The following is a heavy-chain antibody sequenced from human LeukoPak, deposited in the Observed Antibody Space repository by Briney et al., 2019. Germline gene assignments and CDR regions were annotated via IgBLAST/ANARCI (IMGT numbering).Heavy chain of an antibody. CDR1: GFTFSSFA. J-gene: IGHJ4*02. D-gene: IGHD5-18*01. CDR2: ISYDGSNK. V-gene: IGHV3-30*04. CDR3: ARGATDRGYSYGYLDY. Sequence: GGSLRPSCAASGFTFSSFAMHWVRQAPGKGLEWVAVISYDGSNKYYADSVKGRFTISRDNSKNTLYLQVDSLRAEDTAVYYCARGATDRGYSYGYLDYWGQGTLVTVSS.